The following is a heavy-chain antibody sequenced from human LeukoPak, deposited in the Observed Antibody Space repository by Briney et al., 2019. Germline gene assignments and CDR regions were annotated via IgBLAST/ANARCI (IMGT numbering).Heavy chain of an antibody. CDR2: ISNNGGST. D-gene: IGHD5-12*01. CDR1: GLTFSTYS. V-gene: IGHV3-64*01. J-gene: IGHJ4*02. CDR3: ARTSIAAGEADY. Sequence: PGGSLRLSCAACGLTFSTYSMHWVRQAPGKGLEYVSAISNNGGSTYYAKSVKGRFTISRDNSKNTLYLQMGSLRAEDMAVYYCARTSIAAGEADYWGQGTLVTVSS.